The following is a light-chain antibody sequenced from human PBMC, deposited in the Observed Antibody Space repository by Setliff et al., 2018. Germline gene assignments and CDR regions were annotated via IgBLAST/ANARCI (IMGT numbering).Light chain of an antibody. CDR3: QVWHGDDDHVV. J-gene: IGLJ3*02. CDR1: NLGSKT. Sequence: SYELTQPPSVSVAPGKAAIITCGGSNLGSKTVHWYQQRPGQAPLLIIYYENDRPSGVPDRFSASKSGNTATLTIRWVEAGDEADYYCQVWHGDDDHVVVGGGTK. CDR2: YEN. V-gene: IGLV3-21*01.